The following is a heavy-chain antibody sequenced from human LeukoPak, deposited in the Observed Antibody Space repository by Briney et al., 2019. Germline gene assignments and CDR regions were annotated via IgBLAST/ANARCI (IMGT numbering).Heavy chain of an antibody. CDR2: INHNGST. J-gene: IGHJ4*02. D-gene: IGHD2-2*02. CDR1: GGSFSGYY. V-gene: IGHV4-34*01. CDR3: ARGTYCSSTSCYTAYYFDY. Sequence: PSETLSLTCAVYGGSFSGYYWSWIRQPPGKGLEWIGEINHNGSTNYNPSLKSRVTISVDTSKNQFSLKLSSVTAADTAVYYCARGTYCSSTSCYTAYYFDYWGQGTLVTVSS.